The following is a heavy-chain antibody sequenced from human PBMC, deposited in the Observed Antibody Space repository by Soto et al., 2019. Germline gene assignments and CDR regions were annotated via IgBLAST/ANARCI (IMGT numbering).Heavy chain of an antibody. V-gene: IGHV3-15*02. J-gene: IGHJ4*02. CDR3: TISRDCYNFPFDY. Sequence: EVQLVESGGALVKPGGSLRLSCAASGFTFSNDWMSWVRQAPGKGLEWVARIKSKTDGGTTDYAAPVKCRFTISRYDSNNTQYLQMNSLKTEDPAVDYCTISRDCYNFPFDYWGQGTLVTGSS. CDR2: IKSKTDGGTT. D-gene: IGHD2-21*01. CDR1: GFTFSNDW.